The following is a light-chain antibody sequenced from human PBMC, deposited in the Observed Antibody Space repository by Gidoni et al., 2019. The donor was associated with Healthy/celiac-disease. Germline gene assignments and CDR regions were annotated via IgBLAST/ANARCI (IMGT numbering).Light chain of an antibody. CDR1: QSISSW. J-gene: IGKJ1*01. CDR2: KAS. CDR3: QQYNSYPWT. Sequence: DSQMIQSPSTLSASVGDRVTITCRASQSISSWLAWYQQKPGKAPKLLIYKASSLESGVPSRFSGSGSGTEFTLTISSLQPDDFATYYCQQYNSYPWTFGQXTKVEIK. V-gene: IGKV1-5*03.